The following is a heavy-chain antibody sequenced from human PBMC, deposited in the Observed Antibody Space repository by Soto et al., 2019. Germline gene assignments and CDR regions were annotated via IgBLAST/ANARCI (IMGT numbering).Heavy chain of an antibody. CDR2: INPNGGST. CDR3: ARSLLQGDF. J-gene: IGHJ4*02. Sequence: QVQLVQSGAEVKKPGASVKVSCKASGYTFIHYYIHWVRQAPGQGLEWMAIINPNGGSTNYAQKFRGRVTMTSDTSTTTGSMELNSLGSDDTAVYFCARSLLQGDFWGQGTLVTVSS. V-gene: IGHV1-46*01. D-gene: IGHD2-21*01. CDR1: GYTFIHYY.